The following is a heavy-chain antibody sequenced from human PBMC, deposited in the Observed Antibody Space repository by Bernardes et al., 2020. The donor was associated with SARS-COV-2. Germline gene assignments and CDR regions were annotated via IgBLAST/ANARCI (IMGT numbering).Heavy chain of an antibody. CDR3: VKDILTVTTVL. CDR1: GFTFSNYP. D-gene: IGHD4-17*01. Sequence: GGSLRLSCVASGFTFSNYPMHWVRQPPGKGLEWLAVISYEGSSIYYADSVKGRFTISRENSKNTLYLEMNSLSVEDTALYYCVKDILTVTTVLWGQGTLVSVST. J-gene: IGHJ4*02. CDR2: ISYEGSSI. V-gene: IGHV3-30-3*02.